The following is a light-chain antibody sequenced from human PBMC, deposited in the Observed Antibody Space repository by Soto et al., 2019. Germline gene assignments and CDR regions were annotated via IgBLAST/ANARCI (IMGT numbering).Light chain of an antibody. CDR1: SSNIGAGYD. CDR2: GNS. CDR3: QSYDSSLSGRYV. J-gene: IGLJ1*01. V-gene: IGLV1-40*01. Sequence: QPVLTQPPSVSGAPGQRVTISCTGSSSNIGAGYDVHWYQQLPGTAPKLLIYGNSNRPSGVPDRFSGSKSGTSASLAITGLQAEDEADYYCQSYDSSLSGRYVFGTGTKSPS.